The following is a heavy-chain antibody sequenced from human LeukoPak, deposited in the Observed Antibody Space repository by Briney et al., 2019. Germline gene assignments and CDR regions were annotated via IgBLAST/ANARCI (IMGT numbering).Heavy chain of an antibody. CDR2: IYYSGST. Sequence: SETLSLTCTVSGGSISSGGYYWSWIRQHPGKGLEWIGYIYYSGSTYYNPSLKSRVTISVDKSKNQFSLKLSSVTAADTAVYYCAREMTTVTTAPFDYWGQGTLVTVSS. CDR3: AREMTTVTTAPFDY. V-gene: IGHV4-31*03. CDR1: GGSISSGGYY. J-gene: IGHJ4*02. D-gene: IGHD4-17*01.